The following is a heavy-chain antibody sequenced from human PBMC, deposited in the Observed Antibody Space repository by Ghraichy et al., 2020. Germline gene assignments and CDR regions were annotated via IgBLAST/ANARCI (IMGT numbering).Heavy chain of an antibody. CDR3: ARDVRYRDYYRMDV. V-gene: IGHV3-11*01. D-gene: IGHD1-26*01. CDR1: GFTFSDYY. J-gene: IGHJ6*02. Sequence: GGSLRLSCAASGFTFSDYYMSWIRQAPGKGLEWVSYISSRGSTIYYADSVKGRFTISRDNAKNSLYLQMNSLRAEDTAVYYCARDVRYRDYYRMDVWGQGTTVTVSS. CDR2: ISSRGSTI.